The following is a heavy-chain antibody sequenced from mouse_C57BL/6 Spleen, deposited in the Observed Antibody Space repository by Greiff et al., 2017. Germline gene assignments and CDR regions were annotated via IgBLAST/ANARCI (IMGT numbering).Heavy chain of an antibody. J-gene: IGHJ2*01. Sequence: QVHVKQSGPELVKPGASVKISCKASGYAFSSSWMNWVKQRPGKGLEWIGRIYPGDGDTNYNGKFKGKATLTADKSSSTAYMQLSSLTSEDSAVYFCARSGDGSSRDYWGQGTTLTVSS. CDR2: IYPGDGDT. CDR1: GYAFSSSW. V-gene: IGHV1-82*01. CDR3: ARSGDGSSRDY. D-gene: IGHD1-1*01.